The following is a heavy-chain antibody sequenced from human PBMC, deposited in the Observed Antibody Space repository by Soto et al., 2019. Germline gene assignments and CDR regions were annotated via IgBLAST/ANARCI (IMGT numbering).Heavy chain of an antibody. V-gene: IGHV4-4*02. CDR3: ARCVAAAGPIDY. Sequence: QVQLQQSGPGLVKPSGTLSLTCAVSGGSITSSNWWSWVRQPQGKGLEWIGEIYHSGSTNYDPSLKSRVTISVDKSKNPFSLKLSSVTAADAAVYYCARCVAAAGPIDYWGQGTLVTVSS. CDR1: GGSITSSNW. D-gene: IGHD6-13*01. CDR2: IYHSGST. J-gene: IGHJ4*02.